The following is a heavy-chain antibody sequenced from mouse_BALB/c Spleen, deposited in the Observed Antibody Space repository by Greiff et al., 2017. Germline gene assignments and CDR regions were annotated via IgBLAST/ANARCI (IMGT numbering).Heavy chain of an antibody. CDR2: IWGGGST. J-gene: IGHJ3*01. Sequence: VQLVESGPGLVAPSQSLSITCTVSGFSLSRYSVHWVRQPPGKGLEWLGMIWGGGSTDYNSALKSRLSISKDNSKSQVFLKMNSLQTDDTAMYYCASIYYDYDWFAYWGQGTLVTVSA. CDR3: ASIYYDYDWFAY. V-gene: IGHV2-6-4*01. D-gene: IGHD2-4*01. CDR1: GFSLSRYS.